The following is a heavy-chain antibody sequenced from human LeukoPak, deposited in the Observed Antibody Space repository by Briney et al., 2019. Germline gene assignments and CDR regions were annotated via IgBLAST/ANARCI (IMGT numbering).Heavy chain of an antibody. J-gene: IGHJ4*02. D-gene: IGHD3-22*01. CDR1: GYTFTSYG. CDR2: ISAYNGNT. V-gene: IGHV1-18*01. Sequence: ASVKVSCKASGYTFTSYGISWVRQAPGQGLELMGWISAYNGNTNYAQKLQGRVTMTTDTSTSTAYMELRSLRSEDTAVYYCARGRDSSGYYYGGSFDYWGQGTLVTVSS. CDR3: ARGRDSSGYYYGGSFDY.